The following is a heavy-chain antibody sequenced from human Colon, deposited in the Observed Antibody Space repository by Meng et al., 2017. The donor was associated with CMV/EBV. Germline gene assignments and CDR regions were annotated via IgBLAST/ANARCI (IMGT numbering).Heavy chain of an antibody. CDR2: ITHTSDT. D-gene: IGHD2-21*02. Sequence: GESLKISCSTSGFTFSSYSLNWVRQAPGKGLEWVSSITHTSDTYYADSLKGRFTLSRDNAQNSVYLQMDSLTAEDTAVYYCARYCGGDARCHFYAMDVWGQGTTVTVSS. V-gene: IGHV3-21*04. CDR3: ARYCGGDARCHFYAMDV. J-gene: IGHJ6*02. CDR1: GFTFSSYS.